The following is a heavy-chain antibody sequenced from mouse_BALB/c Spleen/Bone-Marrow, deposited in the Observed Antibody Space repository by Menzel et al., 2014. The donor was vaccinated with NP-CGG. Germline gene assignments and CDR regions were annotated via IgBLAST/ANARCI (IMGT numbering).Heavy chain of an antibody. CDR2: IRLKSNNYAT. Sequence: DVKLVESGGGLVQPGGSMKLSCVASGFTFSNYWMNWVRQSPEKGLEWVAEIRLKSNNYATHYAESVKGRFTISRDDSKSSVYLQMNNLRAEDTGIYYCITGFTYWGQGTLVTVSA. CDR3: ITGFTY. V-gene: IGHV6-6*02. CDR1: GFTFSNYW. J-gene: IGHJ3*01.